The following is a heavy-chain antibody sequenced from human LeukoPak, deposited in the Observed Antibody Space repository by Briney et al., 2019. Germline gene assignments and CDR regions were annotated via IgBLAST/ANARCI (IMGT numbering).Heavy chain of an antibody. Sequence: GGSLSLSCAASGFTFSSYAMSWVRQAPGKGLEWVSAISGSGGSTYYADSVKGRFTISRDNSKNTLYLQMNSLRAEDTAVYYCAKEITGTIIGNGNWPGIPIGYGAFDIWGQGTMVTVSS. V-gene: IGHV3-23*01. J-gene: IGHJ3*02. CDR1: GFTFSSYA. CDR2: ISGSGGST. D-gene: IGHD1-7*01. CDR3: AKEITGTIIGNGNWPGIPIGYGAFDI.